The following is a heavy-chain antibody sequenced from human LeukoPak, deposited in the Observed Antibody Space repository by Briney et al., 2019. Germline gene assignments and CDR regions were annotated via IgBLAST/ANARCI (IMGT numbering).Heavy chain of an antibody. D-gene: IGHD2-2*01. V-gene: IGHV3-48*03. CDR1: GFTFSSYE. J-gene: IGHJ5*02. Sequence: GGSLRLSCAASGFTFSSYEMNWVRQAPGKGLERVSYISSSGSTIYYADSVKGRFTISRDNAKNSLYLQMNSLRAEDTAVYYCARWAAAIGIDWFDPWGQGTLVTVSS. CDR2: ISSSGSTI. CDR3: ARWAAAIGIDWFDP.